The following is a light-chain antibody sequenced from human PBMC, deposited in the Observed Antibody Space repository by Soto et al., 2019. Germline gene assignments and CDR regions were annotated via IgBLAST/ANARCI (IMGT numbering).Light chain of an antibody. CDR2: DTF. CDR3: QQSNDWPPA. V-gene: IGKV3-15*01. CDR1: QCISNS. Sequence: EIVITPSPATLSVSPEERATLSCRASQCISNSLAWYQQKPGQAPRLLIYDTFKRVTGIPARFSGSGSGTEFTLTISSLQSENFAFYYCQQSNDWPPAFGQGTRLEIK. J-gene: IGKJ5*01.